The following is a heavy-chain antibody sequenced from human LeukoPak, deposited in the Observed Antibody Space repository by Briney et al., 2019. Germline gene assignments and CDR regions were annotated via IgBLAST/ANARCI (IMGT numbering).Heavy chain of an antibody. D-gene: IGHD3-10*01. Sequence: PGGSLRLSCAASGFTFSDYYMSWIRQAPGKGLEWVSYISSSGSTIYYADSVKGRFTISRDNAKNSLYLQMNSLRAEDTAVYYCASRDYYGSGTYYNPLHYWGQGTLVTVSS. J-gene: IGHJ4*02. CDR1: GFTFSDYY. CDR2: ISSSGSTI. V-gene: IGHV3-11*01. CDR3: ASRDYYGSGTYYNPLHY.